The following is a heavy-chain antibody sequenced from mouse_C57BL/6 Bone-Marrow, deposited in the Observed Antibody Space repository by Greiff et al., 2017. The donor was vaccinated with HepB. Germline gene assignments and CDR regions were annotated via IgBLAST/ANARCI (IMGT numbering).Heavy chain of an antibody. CDR3: AVFITTVEGTWFAY. Sequence: EVQLVESGPELVKPGASVKIPCKASGYTFTDYNMDWVKQSHGKSLEWIGDINPNNGGTIYNQKFKGKATLTVDKSSSTAYMELRSLTSEDTAVYYCAVFITTVEGTWFAYWGQGTLVTVSA. D-gene: IGHD1-1*01. V-gene: IGHV1-18*01. CDR2: INPNNGGT. J-gene: IGHJ3*01. CDR1: GYTFTDYN.